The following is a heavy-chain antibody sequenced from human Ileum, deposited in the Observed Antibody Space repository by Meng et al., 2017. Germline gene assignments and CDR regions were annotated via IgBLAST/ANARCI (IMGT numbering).Heavy chain of an antibody. CDR1: GFTFDDYT. J-gene: IGHJ3*01. CDR2: VTYNSARI. V-gene: IGHV3-9*01. CDR3: TKDTGLGGPRTDAFEV. Sequence: SLKISCAASGFTFDDYTMHWVRQSPEKGLEWIASVTYNSARIDYADSVKGRFTISRDNAKNSLFLQMTSLRVEDTALYFCTKDTGLGGPRTDAFEVWGQGPMDTVSS. D-gene: IGHD3-10*01.